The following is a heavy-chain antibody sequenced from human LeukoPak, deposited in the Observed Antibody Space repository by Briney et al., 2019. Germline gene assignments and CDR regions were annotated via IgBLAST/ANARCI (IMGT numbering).Heavy chain of an antibody. CDR1: GYTFTSYY. CDR2: INPSGGST. D-gene: IGHD3-10*01. CDR3: ASSGATMVRGVIKHYYYYMDV. V-gene: IGHV1-46*01. J-gene: IGHJ6*03. Sequence: ASVKVSCKASGYTFTSYYMHWVRQAPGQGLEWMGIINPSGGSTSYAQKFQGRVTMTRDMSTSTVYMELSSLRSEDTAVYYCASSGATMVRGVIKHYYYYMDVWGKGTTVTVPS.